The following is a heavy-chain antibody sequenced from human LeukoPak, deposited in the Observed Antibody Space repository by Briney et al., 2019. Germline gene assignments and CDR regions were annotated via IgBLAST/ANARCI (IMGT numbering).Heavy chain of an antibody. J-gene: IGHJ5*02. Sequence: SETLSLTCAVYGGSFSGYYWSWIRQPPGKGLEWIGEINHSGSTNYNPSLKSRVTISVDTSKNQFSLKLSSVTAADTAVYYCARVKAAYYGSGSYYNWVNNWFDPWGQGTLVTVSS. V-gene: IGHV4-34*01. D-gene: IGHD3-10*01. CDR3: ARVKAAYYGSGSYYNWVNNWFDP. CDR1: GGSFSGYY. CDR2: INHSGST.